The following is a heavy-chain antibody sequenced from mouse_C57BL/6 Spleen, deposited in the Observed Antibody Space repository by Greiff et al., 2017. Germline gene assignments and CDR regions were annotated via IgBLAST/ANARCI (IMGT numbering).Heavy chain of an antibody. V-gene: IGHV2-9*01. J-gene: IGHJ4*01. D-gene: IGHD1-1*01. CDR3: SKHYYGSSYAMDY. Sequence: VKLLELGPGLVAPSQSLSITCTVSGFSLTSYGVDWVRQPPGKGLEWLGVIWGGGSTNYNSALMSRLSISKDHSKSQVFLKMNSLQTDDTAMYYCSKHYYGSSYAMDYWGQGTSVTVSS. CDR1: GFSLTSYG. CDR2: IWGGGST.